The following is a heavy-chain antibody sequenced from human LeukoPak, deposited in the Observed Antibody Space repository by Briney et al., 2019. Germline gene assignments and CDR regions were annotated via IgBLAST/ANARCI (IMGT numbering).Heavy chain of an antibody. CDR1: GGSISSSGYY. CDR2: IYYTGST. J-gene: IGHJ4*02. V-gene: IGHV4-39*07. CDR3: ARDSDESFDY. Sequence: SETLSLTCSVSGGSISSSGYYWDWIRQPPGKGLEWIGSIYYTGSTYYNPSLKSRVTISVDTSNNHFSLKVSSVTAADTAIYYCARDSDESFDYWGQGTLVTVSS.